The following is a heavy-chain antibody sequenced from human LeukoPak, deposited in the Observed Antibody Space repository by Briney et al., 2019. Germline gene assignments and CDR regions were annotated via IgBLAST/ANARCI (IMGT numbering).Heavy chain of an antibody. D-gene: IGHD2-2*02. CDR3: ATGPPVVPAAISDY. J-gene: IGHJ4*02. CDR2: IYSGGST. Sequence: GGSLRLSCAASGFTFSSYAMSWVRQAPGKGLEWVSVIYSGGSTYYADSVKGRFTISRDNSKNTLYLQMNSLRAEDTAVYYCATGPPVVPAAISDYWGQGTLVTVSS. CDR1: GFTFSSYA. V-gene: IGHV3-53*01.